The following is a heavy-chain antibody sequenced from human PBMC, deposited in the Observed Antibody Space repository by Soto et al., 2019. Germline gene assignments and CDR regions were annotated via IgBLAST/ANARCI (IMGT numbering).Heavy chain of an antibody. CDR3: ATSYGSGSQAFDY. Sequence: QVHLVQSGAELKKPGSSVRVSCKASGDTFNFYTINWVRQAPGLGLEWMGRTNPILSMSNSALKFQGRLSISADKSTSTAYMDLRSLRSDDTAVYYCATSYGSGSQAFDYWGQGALVTVSS. CDR1: GDTFNFYT. D-gene: IGHD3-10*01. J-gene: IGHJ4*02. CDR2: TNPILSMS. V-gene: IGHV1-69*02.